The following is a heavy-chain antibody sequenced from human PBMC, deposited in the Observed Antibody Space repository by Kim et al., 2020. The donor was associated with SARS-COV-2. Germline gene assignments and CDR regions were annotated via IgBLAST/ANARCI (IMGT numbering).Heavy chain of an antibody. CDR3: ARGGVGPTLDFDY. J-gene: IGHJ4*02. CDR1: GFIVSNNY. V-gene: IGHV3-66*01. CDR2: IYSGGST. Sequence: GGSLRRSCAASGFIVSNNYMSWVRQAPGKGLEWVSIIYSGGSTYYADSVKGRFTISRDNSKNTLYLQMNSLRAEDTAVYYCARGGVGPTLDFDYWGQGTL. D-gene: IGHD1-26*01.